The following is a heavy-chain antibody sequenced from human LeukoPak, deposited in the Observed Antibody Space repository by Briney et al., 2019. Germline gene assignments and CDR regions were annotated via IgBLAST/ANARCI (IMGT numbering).Heavy chain of an antibody. J-gene: IGHJ6*02. Sequence: GRSLRLSCAASGLTFSSYAMHWVRQAPGKGLEWVAVISYDGSNKYYADSVKGRFTISRDNSKNTLYLQMNSLRAEDTAVYYCARDMSYYDSSGYYYRGYYYYGMDVWGQGTTVTVSS. CDR2: ISYDGSNK. V-gene: IGHV3-30-3*01. D-gene: IGHD3-22*01. CDR1: GLTFSSYA. CDR3: ARDMSYYDSSGYYYRGYYYYGMDV.